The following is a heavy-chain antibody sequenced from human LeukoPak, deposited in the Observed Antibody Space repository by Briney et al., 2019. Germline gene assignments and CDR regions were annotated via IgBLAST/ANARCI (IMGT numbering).Heavy chain of an antibody. J-gene: IGHJ4*02. CDR2: LYSGDRT. CDR3: ARGGGFDSPFDY. V-gene: IGHV3-53*04. Sequence: GGSLRLSCAASGFTFSNAWMSWVRQAPGKGLECVSILYSGDRTYYTDSVKGRFTISRHSSQNTLYLQMNSLTIEDTALYFCARGGGFDSPFDYWGQRTLVTVSS. CDR1: GFTFSNAW. D-gene: IGHD5-12*01.